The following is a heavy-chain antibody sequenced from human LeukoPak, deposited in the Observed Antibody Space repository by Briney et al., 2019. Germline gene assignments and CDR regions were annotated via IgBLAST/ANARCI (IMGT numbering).Heavy chain of an antibody. D-gene: IGHD6-13*01. V-gene: IGHV3-74*01. CDR3: ARDGSSWSNWLDP. J-gene: IGHJ5*02. Sequence: PGGSLRLSCAASGFTFSSYAMTWVRQAPGKGLVWGSRINSDGSSTSYADSVKGRFTISRDNAKNTLYLQMNSLRAEDTAVYYCARDGSSWSNWLDPWGQGTLVTVSS. CDR2: INSDGSST. CDR1: GFTFSSYA.